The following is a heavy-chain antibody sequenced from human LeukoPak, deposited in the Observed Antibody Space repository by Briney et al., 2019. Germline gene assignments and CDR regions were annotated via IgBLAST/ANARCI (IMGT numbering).Heavy chain of an antibody. D-gene: IGHD3-10*01. V-gene: IGHV3-66*01. CDR1: GFTVSSNY. CDR3: ARSRYGSDNYYYYGMDG. Sequence: GGSLRLSCAASGFTVSSNYMSWVRQAPGKGLEWVSVIYSGGSTYYADSVKGRFTISRDNSKNTLYLQMNSLRAEDTAVYYCARSRYGSDNYYYYGMDGWGQGATVTVSS. CDR2: IYSGGST. J-gene: IGHJ6*02.